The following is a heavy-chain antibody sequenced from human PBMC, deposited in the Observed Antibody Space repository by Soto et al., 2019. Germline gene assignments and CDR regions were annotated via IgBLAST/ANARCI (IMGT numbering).Heavy chain of an antibody. D-gene: IGHD3-10*01. CDR2: IYYSGST. Sequence: QVQLQESGPGLVKPSETLSLTCTVSGGSISSYYWSWIRQPPGKGLEWIGYIYYSGSTNYNPSLKSRVTISVDTSKNQFSLKLSSVTAADTAVYYCARAGGSGSYYHYYYMDVWGKGTTVTVSS. CDR1: GGSISSYY. J-gene: IGHJ6*03. CDR3: ARAGGSGSYYHYYYMDV. V-gene: IGHV4-59*08.